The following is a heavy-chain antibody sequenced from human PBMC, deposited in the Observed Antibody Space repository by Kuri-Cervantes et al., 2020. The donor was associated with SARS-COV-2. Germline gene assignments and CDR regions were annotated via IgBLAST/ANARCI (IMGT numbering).Heavy chain of an antibody. J-gene: IGHJ6*02. CDR3: ARAAPYYDFWSGYSSAAGSYGMDV. V-gene: IGHV4-34*01. Sequence: GSLRLSCAVYGGSFSGYYWSWIRQPPGKGLEWIGEINHSGSTNYNPSLKSRVTISVDTSKNQFSLKLSSVTAADTAVYYCARAAPYYDFWSGYSSAAGSYGMDVWGQGATVTVSS. D-gene: IGHD3-3*01. CDR1: GGSFSGYY. CDR2: INHSGST.